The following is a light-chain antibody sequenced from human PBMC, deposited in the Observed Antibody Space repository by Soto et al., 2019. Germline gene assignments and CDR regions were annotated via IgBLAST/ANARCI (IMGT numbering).Light chain of an antibody. J-gene: IGKJ1*01. CDR1: QSISSY. Sequence: DIQMTQSPSSLSASVGDRVTITCRASQSISSYLNWYQQKLGKAPKLLIYAASSLQSGVPSRFSGSGSGTDFTLTISSLQPEDFATYYCQQSYSIPWTFGQGTKVDIK. V-gene: IGKV1-39*01. CDR3: QQSYSIPWT. CDR2: AAS.